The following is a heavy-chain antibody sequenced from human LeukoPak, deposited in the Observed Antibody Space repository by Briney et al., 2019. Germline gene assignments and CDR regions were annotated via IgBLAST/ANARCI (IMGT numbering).Heavy chain of an antibody. V-gene: IGHV3-48*01. J-gene: IGHJ5*02. Sequence: GGSLRLSCVASGFTFSNHWMHWVRQVPGKGLEWVSAISGSGGSTYYADSVKGRFTISRDNAKNSLYLQMNSLRAEDTAVYYCARDVGPYSGSWYWFDPWGQGTLVTVSS. CDR3: ARDVGPYSGSWYWFDP. CDR2: ISGSGGST. CDR1: GFTFSNHW. D-gene: IGHD6-13*01.